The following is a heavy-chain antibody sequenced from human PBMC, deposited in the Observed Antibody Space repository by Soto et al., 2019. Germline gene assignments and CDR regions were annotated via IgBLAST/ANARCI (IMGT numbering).Heavy chain of an antibody. CDR3: ANLIPYSYGYELGYYYGMDV. CDR1: GGTFSSYA. Sequence: QVQLVQSGAEVKKPGSSVKVSCKASGGTFSSYAISWVRQAPGQGLEWMGGIIPIFGTANYAQKFQGRVTIPADESTSTAYMELSSLRSEDTAVYYCANLIPYSYGYELGYYYGMDVWGQGTTVTVSS. CDR2: IIPIFGTA. J-gene: IGHJ6*02. D-gene: IGHD5-18*01. V-gene: IGHV1-69*12.